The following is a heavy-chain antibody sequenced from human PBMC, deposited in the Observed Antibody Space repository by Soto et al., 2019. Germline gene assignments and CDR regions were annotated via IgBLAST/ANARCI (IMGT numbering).Heavy chain of an antibody. CDR1: GGSISSSSYY. D-gene: IGHD1-26*01. Sequence: QLQLQESGPGLVKPSETLFLTCTVSGGSISSSSYYWGWIRQPPGKGLEWIGSIYYSGSTYYNPSLKSRVTISVDTSKNHFSLKLSSVTAADTAVYYCATQEVGGSYVYTFDPWGQGTLVTVSS. CDR3: ATQEVGGSYVYTFDP. V-gene: IGHV4-39*02. J-gene: IGHJ5*02. CDR2: IYYSGST.